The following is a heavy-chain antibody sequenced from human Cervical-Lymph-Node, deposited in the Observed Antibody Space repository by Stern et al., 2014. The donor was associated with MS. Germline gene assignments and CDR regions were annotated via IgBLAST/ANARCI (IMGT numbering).Heavy chain of an antibody. CDR2: ISSSSSTI. J-gene: IGHJ4*02. CDR1: GFTFSSYS. V-gene: IGHV3-48*02. Sequence: VQLVESGGGLVQPGGSLRLSCAASGFTFSSYSMNWVRQAPGKGLEWVSYISSSSSTIYYADSVKGRFTISRDNAKNSLYLQMNSLRDEDTAVYYCARYGDYYDSSGNGEIDYWGQGTPVTVSS. D-gene: IGHD3-22*01. CDR3: ARYGDYYDSSGNGEIDY.